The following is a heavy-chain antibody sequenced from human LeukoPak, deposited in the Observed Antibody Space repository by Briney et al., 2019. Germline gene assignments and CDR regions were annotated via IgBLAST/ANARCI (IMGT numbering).Heavy chain of an antibody. V-gene: IGHV3-21*01. CDR2: ISSSSSYI. CDR3: ARESLGSSGYYRDY. Sequence: SGGSLRLSCAASGFIFSSYSMNWVRQAPGKGLEWVSSISSSSSYIYYADSVKGRFTISRDNAKNSLYLQMNSLRAEDTAVYYCARESLGSSGYYRDYWGQGTLVTVSS. D-gene: IGHD3-22*01. J-gene: IGHJ4*02. CDR1: GFIFSSYS.